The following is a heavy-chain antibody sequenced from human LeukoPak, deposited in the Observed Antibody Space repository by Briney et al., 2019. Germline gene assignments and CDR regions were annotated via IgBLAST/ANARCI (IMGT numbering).Heavy chain of an antibody. CDR1: GFTLSSYW. V-gene: IGHV3-74*01. D-gene: IGHD3-10*01. Sequence: GGSLRLSCAASGFTLSSYWMHWVRHAPGKGLAWVSRINSDGSSTFYADSVKGRFTISRDNAKHTLYLQVNSLRAEDTAGYHFARSDRFGEWGQGTLVTVSS. CDR2: INSDGSST. CDR3: ARSDRFGE. J-gene: IGHJ4*02.